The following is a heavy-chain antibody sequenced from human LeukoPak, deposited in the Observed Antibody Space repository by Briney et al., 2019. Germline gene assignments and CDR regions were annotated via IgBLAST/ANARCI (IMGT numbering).Heavy chain of an antibody. CDR3: ARLTEAVAALDY. J-gene: IGHJ4*02. CDR2: IYYSGST. D-gene: IGHD6-19*01. CDR1: GGSISSSSYY. V-gene: IGHV4-39*01. Sequence: SETLSLTCTVSGGSISSSSYYWGWIRQPPGKGLEWIGSIYYSGSTYYNPSLKSRVTISVDTSKNQFSLKLSSVTAADTAVFYCARLTEAVAALDYWGQGTLVTVSS.